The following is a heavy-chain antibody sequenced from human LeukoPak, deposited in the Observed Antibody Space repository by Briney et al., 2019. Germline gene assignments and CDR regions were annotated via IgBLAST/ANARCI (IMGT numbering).Heavy chain of an antibody. CDR2: ISSSGSTI. V-gene: IGHV3-48*03. CDR3: AADGGITMTSFDY. D-gene: IGHD3-22*01. CDR1: GFTFSSYE. J-gene: IGHJ4*02. Sequence: GGSLRLSCAASGFTFSSYEMNWVRQAPGKGLEWVSYISSSGSTIYYADSVKGRFTISRDNAKNSLYLQMNSLRAEDTAVYYCAADGGITMTSFDYWGQGTLVTVSS.